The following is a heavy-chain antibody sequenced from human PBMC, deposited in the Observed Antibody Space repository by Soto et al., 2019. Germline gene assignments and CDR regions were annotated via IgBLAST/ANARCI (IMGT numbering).Heavy chain of an antibody. D-gene: IGHD2-15*01. J-gene: IGHJ5*02. CDR1: GFTFSSYA. CDR3: AKDQGILFAPNWFDP. V-gene: IGHV3-30-3*01. CDR2: ISYDGSNK. Sequence: GGSLRLSCAASGFTFSSYAMHWVRQAPGKGLEWVAVISYDGSNKYYADSVKGRFTISRDNSKNTLYLQMNSLRAEDTAVYYCAKDQGILFAPNWFDPWGQGTLVTVSS.